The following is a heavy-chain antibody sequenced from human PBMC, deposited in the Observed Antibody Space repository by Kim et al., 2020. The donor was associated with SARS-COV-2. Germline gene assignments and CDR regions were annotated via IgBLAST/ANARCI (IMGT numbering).Heavy chain of an antibody. CDR2: ISYDGSNK. CDR3: ARRGWEPLIGYFDY. D-gene: IGHD1-26*01. V-gene: IGHV3-30*04. J-gene: IGHJ4*03. CDR1: GFTFSSYA. Sequence: GGSLRLSCAASGFTFSSYAMHWVRQAPGKGLEWVAVISYDGSNKYYADSVKGRFTISRDNSKNTLYLQMNSLRAEDTAVYYCARRGWEPLIGYFDYWGQGTLVTVSS.